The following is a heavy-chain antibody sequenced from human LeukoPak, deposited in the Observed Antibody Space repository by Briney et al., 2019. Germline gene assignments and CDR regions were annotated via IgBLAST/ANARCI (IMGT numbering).Heavy chain of an antibody. Sequence: PPETLSLTCTVSGGSIRSYYWSWIRQPPGKGLEWIGYIYYSGTTNYKPALKRRVAISVATSKNQFSLKLSSVTASDTAVYYCARSGPDSGKFLVFDYWGQGTLGTVSS. CDR1: GGSIRSYY. J-gene: IGHJ4*02. D-gene: IGHD1-26*01. V-gene: IGHV4-59*12. CDR3: ARSGPDSGKFLVFDY. CDR2: IYYSGTT.